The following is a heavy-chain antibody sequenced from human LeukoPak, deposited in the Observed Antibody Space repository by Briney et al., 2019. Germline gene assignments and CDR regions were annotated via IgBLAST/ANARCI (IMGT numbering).Heavy chain of an antibody. CDR3: ARIRSGPRSFDI. CDR1: GYTFTSYD. D-gene: IGHD3-3*01. Sequence: GASVKVSCKASGYTFTSYDINWVRQATGQGLEWMGWISAYNGNTNYAQKLQGRVTMTTDTSTSTAYMELSRLRSDDTAVYYCARIRSGPRSFDIWGQGTMVTVSS. CDR2: ISAYNGNT. V-gene: IGHV1-18*01. J-gene: IGHJ3*02.